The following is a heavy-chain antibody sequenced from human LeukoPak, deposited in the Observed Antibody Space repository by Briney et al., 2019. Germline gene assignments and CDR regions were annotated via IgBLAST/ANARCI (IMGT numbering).Heavy chain of an antibody. CDR3: ASCYSSSCYFFDY. V-gene: IGHV4-59*01. CDR1: GGSISSYY. J-gene: IGHJ4*02. D-gene: IGHD6-13*01. CDR2: IYYSGST. Sequence: SETLSLTCTVSGGSISSYYWSWIRQPPGKGLEWIGYIYYSGSTNYNPSLKSRVTISVDTSKNQFSLKLSSVTAADTAVYYCASCYSSSCYFFDYWGQGTLVTVSS.